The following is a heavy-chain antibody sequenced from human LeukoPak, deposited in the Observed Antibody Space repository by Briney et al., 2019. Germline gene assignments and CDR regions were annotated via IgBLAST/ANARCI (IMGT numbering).Heavy chain of an antibody. J-gene: IGHJ3*01. Sequence: SETLSLTCTVSGAHISNYYWTWVRQSAAQGLEWIGRLHASESTIYNPSLKSRVTMSIDTTKDQLSLTLTSVTAADSAVYYCASLSSGAAYDVWGQGTVVTVSS. D-gene: IGHD3-22*01. CDR3: ASLSSGAAYDV. CDR2: LHASEST. CDR1: GAHISNYY. V-gene: IGHV4-4*07.